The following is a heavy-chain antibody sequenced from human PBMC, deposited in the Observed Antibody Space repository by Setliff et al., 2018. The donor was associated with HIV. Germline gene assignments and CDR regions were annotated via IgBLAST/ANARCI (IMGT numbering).Heavy chain of an antibody. J-gene: IGHJ4*02. D-gene: IGHD3-22*01. CDR1: GFTFTSYW. V-gene: IGHV3-7*01. CDR3: AKLSHSHDSNGFTVDY. Sequence: PGGSLRLSCAASGFTFTSYWMIWVRQAPGKGLEWVANINQDGSEKNYVDSVKGRFTISRDNAKNTLYLQMKSLRAEDTAVYCCAKLSHSHDSNGFTVDYWGRGTLVTVSS. CDR2: INQDGSEK.